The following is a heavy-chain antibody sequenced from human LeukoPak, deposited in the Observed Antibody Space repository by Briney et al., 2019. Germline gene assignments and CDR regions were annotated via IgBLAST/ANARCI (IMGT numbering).Heavy chain of an antibody. CDR1: GGSFSGYY. Sequence: SETLSLTCAVYGGSFSGYYWSWIRQPPGKGLEWIGEINHSGNTNYNPSLKSRVTISVDTSKNQFSLKLSSVTAADTAVYYCARGPVREVVIDNWFDPWGQGTLVTVSS. CDR3: ARGPVREVVIDNWFDP. J-gene: IGHJ5*02. V-gene: IGHV4-34*01. CDR2: INHSGNT. D-gene: IGHD3-22*01.